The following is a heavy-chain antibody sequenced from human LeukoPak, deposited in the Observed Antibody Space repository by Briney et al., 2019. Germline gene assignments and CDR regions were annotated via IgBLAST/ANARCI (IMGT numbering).Heavy chain of an antibody. J-gene: IGHJ5*02. CDR1: GGSFSGYY. D-gene: IGHD6-13*01. CDR2: INHSGST. Sequence: SETLSLTCAVYGGSFSGYYWSWIRQPPGKGLEWIGEINHSGSTNYNPSLKSRVTISVDTSKNQFSLKLSSVTPADTAVYYCARKPGYSSSWLNWFDPWGQGTLVTVSS. CDR3: ARKPGYSSSWLNWFDP. V-gene: IGHV4-34*01.